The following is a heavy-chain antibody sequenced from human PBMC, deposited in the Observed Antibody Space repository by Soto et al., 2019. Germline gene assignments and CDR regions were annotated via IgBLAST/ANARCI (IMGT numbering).Heavy chain of an antibody. CDR1: GYTFTSYA. CDR2: INAGNGNT. V-gene: IGHV1-3*01. J-gene: IGHJ5*02. D-gene: IGHD2-21*02. CDR3: AKEFFVTAIQFRCFAP. Sequence: ASVKVSCKASGYTFTSYAMHWVRQAPGQRLEWMGWINAGNGNTKYSQKFQGRVTITRDTSASTAYMELSSLRSEDTAVYYCAKEFFVTAIQFRCFAPGGQGPLVPV.